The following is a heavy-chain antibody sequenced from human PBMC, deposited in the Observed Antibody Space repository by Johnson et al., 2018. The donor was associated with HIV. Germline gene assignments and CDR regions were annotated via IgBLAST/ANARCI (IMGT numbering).Heavy chain of an antibody. CDR1: GFPFCSYG. J-gene: IGHJ3*02. CDR2: IRDDGSIQ. V-gene: IGHV3-30*02. CDR3: ARGTWAFDI. Sequence: VESASRVVPPAGSLRLSCAASGFPFCSYGMHWVRQAPGLGLAWAAFIRDDGSIQYYAAPVKGRFTISRDNSKNTLYLQMNSLRAGATAVYYCARGTWAFDIWGQGTMVTVSS.